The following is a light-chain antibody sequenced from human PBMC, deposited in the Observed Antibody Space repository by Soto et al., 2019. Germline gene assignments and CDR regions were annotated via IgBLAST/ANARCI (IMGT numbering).Light chain of an antibody. Sequence: QAVVTQPPSVSGAPGQRVTISCTGSSSNIGTTYGVHWYQHLPGTAPKLLIYGNSNRPSGVPDRFSGSKSGTSASLAITGLQAEDEADYYCQSYDSSLSASVFGGGTQLTVL. CDR3: QSYDSSLSASV. CDR2: GNS. CDR1: SSNIGTTYG. J-gene: IGLJ3*02. V-gene: IGLV1-40*01.